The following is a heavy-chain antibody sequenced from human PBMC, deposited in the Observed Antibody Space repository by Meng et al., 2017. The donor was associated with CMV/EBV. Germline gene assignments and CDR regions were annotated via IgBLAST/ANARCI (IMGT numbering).Heavy chain of an antibody. CDR2: ISAYNGNT. CDR1: GYTFTSYG. J-gene: IGHJ4*02. D-gene: IGHD3-3*01. CDR3: ARADDFWSGYPGFDY. Sequence: SGYTFTSYGISWVRQAPGQGLEWMGWISAYNGNTNYAQKLQGRVTMTTDTSTSTAYMELRSLRSVDTAVYYCARADDFWSGYPGFDYWGQGTLVTVSS. V-gene: IGHV1-18*01.